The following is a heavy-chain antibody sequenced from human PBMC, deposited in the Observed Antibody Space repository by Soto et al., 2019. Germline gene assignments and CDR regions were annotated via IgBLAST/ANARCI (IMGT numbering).Heavy chain of an antibody. V-gene: IGHV1-46*01. CDR1: GYTFINYY. J-gene: IGHJ5*02. D-gene: IGHD6-13*01. CDR3: ARDLAAGDL. CDR2: INPMGGST. Sequence: ASVKVSCKASGYTFINYYIHWVRQAPAQGLEWMAIINPMGGSTNYAQEFQGRVTLTSDTSPSTVYMELSSLRFEDTALFYCARDLAAGDLWGQGTLVTVPS.